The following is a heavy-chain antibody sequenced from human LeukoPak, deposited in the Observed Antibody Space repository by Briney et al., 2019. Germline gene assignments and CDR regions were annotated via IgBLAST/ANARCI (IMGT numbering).Heavy chain of an antibody. Sequence: SETLSLTCAVSGYSISSGYYWGWIRQPPGKGLEWIGSMYHNRGTYYNPSLKSRVTISMDTSKNQFSLRLSSVTAADTAVYYCARDGGDCSSTSCYTALDPWGQGTLVTVSS. D-gene: IGHD2-2*02. CDR2: MYHNRGT. V-gene: IGHV4-38-2*02. CDR3: ARDGGDCSSTSCYTALDP. J-gene: IGHJ5*02. CDR1: GYSISSGYY.